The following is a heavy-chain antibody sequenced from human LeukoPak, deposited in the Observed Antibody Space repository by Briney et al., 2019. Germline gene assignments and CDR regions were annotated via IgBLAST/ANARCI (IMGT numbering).Heavy chain of an antibody. CDR2: VSYDGSY. V-gene: IGHV3-30*04. J-gene: IGHJ4*02. CDR1: GFTFSSYV. Sequence: GGSLRLSCAASGFTFSSYVMHWVRQAPGKGLEGVAVVSYDGSYKNADSVRGRVTISRDNSRNTLYLQMNSLRAEDSAVYYCATQGRGSSGYYFDHWGQGTLVTVSA. CDR3: ATQGRGSSGYYFDH. D-gene: IGHD3-22*01.